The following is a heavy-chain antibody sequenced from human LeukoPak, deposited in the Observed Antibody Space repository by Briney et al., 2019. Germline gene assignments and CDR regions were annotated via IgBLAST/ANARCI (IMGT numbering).Heavy chain of an antibody. J-gene: IGHJ3*02. CDR3: VQEGPRGLAFDI. CDR1: GFTFSSYW. CDR2: IKQDESEK. V-gene: IGHV3-7*03. Sequence: GGSLRLSCAASGFTFSSYWMSWVRQAPGKGLEWVANIKQDESEKHYVDSVKGRFTISRDNSKNTLYLQMNSLRAEDTAVYYCVQEGPRGLAFDIWGQGTKVTVSS.